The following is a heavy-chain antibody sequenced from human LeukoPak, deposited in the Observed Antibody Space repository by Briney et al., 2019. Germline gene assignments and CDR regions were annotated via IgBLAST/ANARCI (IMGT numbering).Heavy chain of an antibody. CDR2: IYPGDSDT. J-gene: IGHJ5*02. CDR3: ARAEVAAIVTDWFDP. CDR1: GYSFTSYW. Sequence: GESLKISCKGSGYSFTSYWIGWVRQMPGKGLEWMGIIYPGDSDTRYSPSFQGQVTISADKSISTAYLQWSSLKASGTAMYYCARAEVAAIVTDWFDPWGQGTLVTVSS. D-gene: IGHD2-15*01. V-gene: IGHV5-51*01.